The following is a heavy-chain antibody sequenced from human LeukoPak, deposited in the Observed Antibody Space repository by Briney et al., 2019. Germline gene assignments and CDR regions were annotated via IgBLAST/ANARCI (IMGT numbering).Heavy chain of an antibody. V-gene: IGHV3-21*01. Sequence: GGSLRLSCAASGFTFSSYWMSWVRQAPGKGLEWVSSISSSGGYIYYADSVKGRFTISRDNAKNSLYLQMNSLRAEDTALYYCAKDWGEYFDYVWGSFTSFDFWGQGTLVTVSS. J-gene: IGHJ4*02. CDR2: ISSSGGYI. D-gene: IGHD3-16*01. CDR3: AKDWGEYFDYVWGSFTSFDF. CDR1: GFTFSSYW.